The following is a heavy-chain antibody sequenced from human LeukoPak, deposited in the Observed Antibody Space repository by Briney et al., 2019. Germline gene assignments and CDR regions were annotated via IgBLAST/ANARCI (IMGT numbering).Heavy chain of an antibody. J-gene: IGHJ5*02. Sequence: GASVKVSCKVSGYTLTELSMHWVRQAPGKGLEWMGGFDPEDGETIYAQKFQGRVTMTEDTSTDTAYMELSSLGSEDTAVYYCATGQSKQWGDWFDPWGQGTLVTVSS. V-gene: IGHV1-24*01. D-gene: IGHD6-19*01. CDR2: FDPEDGET. CDR3: ATGQSKQWGDWFDP. CDR1: GYTLTELS.